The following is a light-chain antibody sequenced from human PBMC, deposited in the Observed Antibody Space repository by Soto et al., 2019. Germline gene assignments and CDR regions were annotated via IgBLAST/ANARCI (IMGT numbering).Light chain of an antibody. J-gene: IGLJ1*01. CDR2: SSN. Sequence: QSVLTQPPSASGTPGQRVTVSCSGSNSNIGSNNVNWYQQLPGAAPKLLIYSSNQRPSGVPVRFSASKSGTSASLAITGLQAEDEADYYCQSYDSSLSGYVFGTGTKVTVL. V-gene: IGLV1-44*01. CDR1: NSNIGSNN. CDR3: QSYDSSLSGYV.